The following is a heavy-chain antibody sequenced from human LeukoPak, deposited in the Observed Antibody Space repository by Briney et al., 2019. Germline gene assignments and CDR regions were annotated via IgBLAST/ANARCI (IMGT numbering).Heavy chain of an antibody. Sequence: PGGSLRLSCAASGFTFSSYSMNWVRQAPGKGLEWVANIKQDGSEKYYVDSGKGRFTISRDNAKNSLYLQMNSLRAEDTAVYYCARDAVSPSYWYFDLWGRGTLVTVSS. V-gene: IGHV3-7*01. CDR3: ARDAVSPSYWYFDL. D-gene: IGHD2-8*01. CDR1: GFTFSSYS. CDR2: IKQDGSEK. J-gene: IGHJ2*01.